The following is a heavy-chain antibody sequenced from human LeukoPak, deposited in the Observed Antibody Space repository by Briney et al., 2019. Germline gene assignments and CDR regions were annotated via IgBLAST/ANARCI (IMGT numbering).Heavy chain of an antibody. Sequence: SETLSLTCTVSGGSISSYYWSWIRQPPGKGLEWIGYIYYSGSTNYNPSLKSRVTISVDTSKNQFSLKLGSVTAADTAVYYCARATLGYSYGHDVISHFDYWGQGTLVTVSS. CDR1: GGSISSYY. D-gene: IGHD5-18*01. CDR3: ARATLGYSYGHDVISHFDY. V-gene: IGHV4-59*01. J-gene: IGHJ4*02. CDR2: IYYSGST.